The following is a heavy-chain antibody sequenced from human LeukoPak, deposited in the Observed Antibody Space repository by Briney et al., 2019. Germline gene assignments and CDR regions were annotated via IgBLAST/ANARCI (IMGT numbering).Heavy chain of an antibody. CDR3: ARSYGWADAFDI. J-gene: IGHJ3*02. D-gene: IGHD3-16*01. CDR1: GFTFSSYA. CDR2: ISYDGSNK. Sequence: GGSLRLSCSASGFTFSSYAMHWVRQAPGKGLEWVAVISYDGSNKYYADSVKGRFTISRDNSKNTLYLQMNSLRAEDTAVYYCARSYGWADAFDIWGQGTMVTVSS. V-gene: IGHV3-30-3*01.